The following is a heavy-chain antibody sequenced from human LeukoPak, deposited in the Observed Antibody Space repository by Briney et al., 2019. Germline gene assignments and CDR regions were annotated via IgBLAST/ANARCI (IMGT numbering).Heavy chain of an antibody. CDR3: ARGPIYYYDSSGYDY. J-gene: IGHJ4*02. Sequence: PSETLSLTCAVYGGSFSGYYWSWLRQPPGKGLEWIGEINHSGSTNYNPSLKSRVTISVDTSKNQFSLKLSSVTAADTAVYYCARGPIYYYDSSGYDYWGQGTLVTVSS. CDR2: INHSGST. D-gene: IGHD3-22*01. V-gene: IGHV4-34*01. CDR1: GGSFSGYY.